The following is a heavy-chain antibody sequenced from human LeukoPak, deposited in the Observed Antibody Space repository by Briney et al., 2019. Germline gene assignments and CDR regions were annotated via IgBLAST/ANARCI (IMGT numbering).Heavy chain of an antibody. J-gene: IGHJ3*02. CDR3: AGRYNYGDTFDI. CDR1: GYIFTNYW. D-gene: IGHD5-18*01. Sequence: GESLNISCTGSGYIFTNYWIGWVRHAPAHGLEWMGIIYPGDSDSRYSPSVHGQITMSADKSISAAYLQWSSLKAADTAMYYCAGRYNYGDTFDIWGQGTMVTVSS. CDR2: IYPGDSDS. V-gene: IGHV5-51*01.